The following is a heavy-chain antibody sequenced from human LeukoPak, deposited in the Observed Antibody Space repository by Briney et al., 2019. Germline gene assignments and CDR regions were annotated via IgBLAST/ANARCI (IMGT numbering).Heavy chain of an antibody. V-gene: IGHV3-48*03. CDR3: ARYGSGSYTLGERRYFDY. CDR2: ISSSGSTI. J-gene: IGHJ4*02. Sequence: PGGSLRLSCATSGFTFSSYEMNWVRQVPGKGLEWVSYISSSGSTIYYADSVKGRFTISRDNAKNSLYLQMNSLRAEDTAVYYCARYGSGSYTLGERRYFDYWGQGTLVTVSS. CDR1: GFTFSSYE. D-gene: IGHD3-10*01.